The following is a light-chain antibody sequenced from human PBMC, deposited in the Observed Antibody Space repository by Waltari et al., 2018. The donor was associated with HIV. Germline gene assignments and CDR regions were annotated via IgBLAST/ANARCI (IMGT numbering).Light chain of an antibody. J-gene: IGKJ2*02. Sequence: DVLATQIPLSLTVSPGESASISCRATESLRHSNGRYYLDWYVQRPGQTTRLLIYLASNRASAVPDRFVVTASGTDFTLCITWVEAADVGTYFCLQNIRAPCAFGQGTTL. V-gene: IGKV2-28*01. CDR1: ESLRHSNGRYY. CDR3: LQNIRAPCA. CDR2: LAS.